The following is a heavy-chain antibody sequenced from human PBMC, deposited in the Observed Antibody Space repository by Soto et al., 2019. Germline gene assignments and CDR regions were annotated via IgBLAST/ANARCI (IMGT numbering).Heavy chain of an antibody. CDR1: GNTFSNYA. D-gene: IGHD5-18*01. CDR2: ISGSGGST. CDR3: AKAPASSLTASRPFDE. V-gene: IGHV3-23*01. J-gene: IGHJ4*02. Sequence: EVQLLESGGGLVPPGGFLRLSCEASGNTFSNYAMTWVRQAPGKGLEWVSAISGSGGSTYYAGSVKGRFTISSDNSKNTLFLHMNSLRAEDTAIYYCAKAPASSLTASRPFDEWGQGTLVTVSS.